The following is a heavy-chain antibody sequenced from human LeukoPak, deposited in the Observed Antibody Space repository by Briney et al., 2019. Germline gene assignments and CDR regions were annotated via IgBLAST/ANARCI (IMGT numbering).Heavy chain of an antibody. V-gene: IGHV3-48*04. Sequence: GGSLRLSCAASGFTFSSYAMSWVRQAPGKGLEWVSYISSSGSTIYYADSVKGRFTISRDNAKNSLYLQMNSLRAEDTAVYYCAKSVGTYCFDHWGQGALVTVSS. J-gene: IGHJ4*02. CDR3: AKSVGTYCFDH. CDR1: GFTFSSYA. D-gene: IGHD7-27*01. CDR2: ISSSGSTI.